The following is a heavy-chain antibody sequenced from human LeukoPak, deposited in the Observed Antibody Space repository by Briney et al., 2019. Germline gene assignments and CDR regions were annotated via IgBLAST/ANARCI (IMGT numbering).Heavy chain of an antibody. D-gene: IGHD3-3*01. CDR2: ISWNSGSI. J-gene: IGHJ4*02. Sequence: GRSLRLSCAASGFTFDDYAMHWVRQAPGKGLEWVPGISWNSGSIGYADSVKGRFTISRDNAKNSLYLQMNSLRAEDTALYYCAKDGSYDFWSGYYLNWGRGTLVTVSS. CDR1: GFTFDDYA. V-gene: IGHV3-9*01. CDR3: AKDGSYDFWSGYYLN.